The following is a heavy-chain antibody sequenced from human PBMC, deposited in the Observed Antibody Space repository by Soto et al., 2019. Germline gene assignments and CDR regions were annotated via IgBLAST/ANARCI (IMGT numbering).Heavy chain of an antibody. CDR1: GFTFDDYA. J-gene: IGHJ3*02. V-gene: IGHV3-9*01. Sequence: EVQLVESGGGLVQPGRSLRLSCAASGFTFDDYAMHWVRQAPGKGLEWVSGISWNSGSIGYADSVKGRFTISRDNAKNSLYLEINSLRAEDTALYYCAKGGSFWSGMNDAFDIWGQGTMVTVSS. CDR2: ISWNSGSI. CDR3: AKGGSFWSGMNDAFDI. D-gene: IGHD3-3*01.